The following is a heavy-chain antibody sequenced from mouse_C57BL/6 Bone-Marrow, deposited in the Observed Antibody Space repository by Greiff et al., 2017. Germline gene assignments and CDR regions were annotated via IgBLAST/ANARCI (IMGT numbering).Heavy chain of an antibody. CDR1: GYTFTTYP. Sequence: QVQLQQSGAELVKPGASVKMSCKASGYTFTTYPIEWMKQNHGKSLEWIGNFHPYNDDTKYNEKFKGKATLTVEKSSNTVYLELSRLTSDDSAVYYCAISSTFFYYFDDWGQGTTLTVSS. J-gene: IGHJ2*01. CDR3: AISSTFFYYFDD. D-gene: IGHD5-1*01. V-gene: IGHV1-47*01. CDR2: FHPYNDDT.